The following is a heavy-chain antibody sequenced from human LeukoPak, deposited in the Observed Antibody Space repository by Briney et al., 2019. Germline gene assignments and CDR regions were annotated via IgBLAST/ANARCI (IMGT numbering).Heavy chain of an antibody. V-gene: IGHV3-9*01. CDR1: GFTFDDYA. CDR3: AKDRYSSSWYYFDY. CDR2: ISWNSGSI. J-gene: IGHJ4*02. D-gene: IGHD6-13*01. Sequence: GGSLRLSCAASGFTFDDYAMHWVRQAPGKGLEWVSGISWNSGSIGYADSVKGRFTISRDNAKNSLYLQMNSLRAEDAALYYCAKDRYSSSWYYFDYWGQGTLVTVSS.